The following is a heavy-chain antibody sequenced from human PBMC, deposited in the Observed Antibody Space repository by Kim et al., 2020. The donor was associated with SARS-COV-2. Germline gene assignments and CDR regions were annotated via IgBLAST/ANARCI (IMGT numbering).Heavy chain of an antibody. J-gene: IGHJ6*02. CDR3: ARDHIRQGDLYYYYGMDV. CDR2: ISSSSSTI. D-gene: IGHD3-16*01. V-gene: IGHV3-48*02. CDR1: GFTFSSYS. Sequence: GGSLRLSCAASGFTFSSYSMNWVRQAPGKGLEWVSYISSSSSTIYYADSVKGRFTISRDNAKNSLYLQMNSPRDEDTAVYYCARDHIRQGDLYYYYGMDVWGQGTTVTVSS.